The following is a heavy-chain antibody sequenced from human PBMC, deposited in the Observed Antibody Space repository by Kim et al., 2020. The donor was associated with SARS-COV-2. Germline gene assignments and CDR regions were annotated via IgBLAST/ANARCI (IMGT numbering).Heavy chain of an antibody. V-gene: IGHV4-39*01. CDR3: ASTCNHDSSGYYFPSDY. J-gene: IGHJ4*02. D-gene: IGHD3-22*01. Sequence: KSRVTISVDTSKNQFSLKLSSVTAADTAVYYCASTCNHDSSGYYFPSDYWGQGTLVTVSS.